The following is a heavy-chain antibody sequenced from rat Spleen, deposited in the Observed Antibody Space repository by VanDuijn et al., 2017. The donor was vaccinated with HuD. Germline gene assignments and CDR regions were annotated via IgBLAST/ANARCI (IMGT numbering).Heavy chain of an antibody. Sequence: EVQLVESGGGLVHPGRSLKLSCAASGFTFSDFNMAWVRQAPKKGLEWVATISPSGGSTYYRDSVKGRFTISRDNAKSTLYLQMDSLRSEDTATYYCATSLPWGQGVMVTVSS. V-gene: IGHV5-7*01. CDR3: ATSLP. CDR2: ISPSGGST. D-gene: IGHD1-4*01. CDR1: GFTFSDFN. J-gene: IGHJ2*01.